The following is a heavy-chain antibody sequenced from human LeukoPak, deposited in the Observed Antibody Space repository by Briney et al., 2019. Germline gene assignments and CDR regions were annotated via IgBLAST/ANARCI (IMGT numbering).Heavy chain of an antibody. CDR3: AKSNGYGLVDI. CDR2: IFYSGST. Sequence: PSETLSLTWTVSGGSISSYYRSWIRQPPGEGLEWIGNIFYSGSTYYSPSLKSRVTISLDTSRNQFSLKLTSVTAADTAVYYCAKSNGYGLVDIWGQGTMVTVSS. D-gene: IGHD3-10*01. CDR1: GGSISSYY. J-gene: IGHJ3*02. V-gene: IGHV4-59*12.